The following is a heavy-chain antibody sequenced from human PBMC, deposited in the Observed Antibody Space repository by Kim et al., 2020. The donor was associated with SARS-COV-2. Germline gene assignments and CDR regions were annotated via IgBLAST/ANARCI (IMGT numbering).Heavy chain of an antibody. J-gene: IGHJ4*02. Sequence: LKSRVTISVDTSKNQFSLKLSSVTAADTAVYYCARHLDYYDSSGYFLLGYWGQGTLVTVSS. V-gene: IGHV4-39*01. CDR3: ARHLDYYDSSGYFLLGY. D-gene: IGHD3-22*01.